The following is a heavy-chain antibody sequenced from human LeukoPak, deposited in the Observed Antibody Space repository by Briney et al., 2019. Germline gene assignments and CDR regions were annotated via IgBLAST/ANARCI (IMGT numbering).Heavy chain of an antibody. CDR3: ARDLGPPYYYDSSGLFDY. J-gene: IGHJ4*02. CDR2: IYHSGST. V-gene: IGHV4-38-2*02. D-gene: IGHD3-22*01. CDR1: GYSISSGYY. Sequence: PSETLSLTCTVSGYSISSGYYWGWIRQPPGKGLEWIGSIYHSGSTYYNPSLKSRVTISVDTSKNQFSLKLSSVTAADTAVYYCARDLGPPYYYDSSGLFDYWGQGTLVTVSS.